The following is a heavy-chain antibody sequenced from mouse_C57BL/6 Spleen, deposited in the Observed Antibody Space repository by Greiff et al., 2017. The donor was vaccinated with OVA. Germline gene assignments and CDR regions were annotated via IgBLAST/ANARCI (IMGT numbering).Heavy chain of an antibody. V-gene: IGHV1-80*01. J-gene: IGHJ3*01. CDR2: IYPGDGDT. Sequence: VQRVESGAELVKPGASVKISCKASGYAFSSYWMNWVKQRPGKGLEWIGQIYPGDGDTNYNGKFKGKATLTADKSSSTAYMQLSSLTSEDSAVYFCARSRYYGSSPWFAYWGQGTLVTVSA. CDR3: ARSRYYGSSPWFAY. CDR1: GYAFSSYW. D-gene: IGHD1-1*01.